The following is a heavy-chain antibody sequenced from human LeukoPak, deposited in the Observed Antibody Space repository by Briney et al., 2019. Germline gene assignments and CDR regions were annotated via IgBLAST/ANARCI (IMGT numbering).Heavy chain of an antibody. Sequence: SQTLSLTCTVSGGSISSGSYYWCWIRQPAGKGLEWIGRIYTSGSTNYNPSLKSRVTISVDTSKNQFSLKLSSVTAADTAVYYCARAPLDYGDYVYYFDYWGQGTLVTVSS. CDR1: GGSISSGSYY. J-gene: IGHJ4*02. D-gene: IGHD4-17*01. CDR2: IYTSGST. CDR3: ARAPLDYGDYVYYFDY. V-gene: IGHV4-61*02.